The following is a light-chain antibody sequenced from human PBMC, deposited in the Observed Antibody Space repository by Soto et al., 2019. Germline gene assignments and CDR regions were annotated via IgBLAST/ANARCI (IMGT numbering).Light chain of an antibody. CDR1: QSVGRT. CDR2: DAS. J-gene: IGKJ4*01. V-gene: IGKV3-11*01. CDR3: QQRNDWPLT. Sequence: IVLTQSPATLALSPGERATLSCRASQSVGRTLAWFQQKPGQATRVLIYDASNRVTGIPDRFTCSGSGTDFTLTISSLESEDFAVDDCQQRNDWPLTFGGGTKVDIK.